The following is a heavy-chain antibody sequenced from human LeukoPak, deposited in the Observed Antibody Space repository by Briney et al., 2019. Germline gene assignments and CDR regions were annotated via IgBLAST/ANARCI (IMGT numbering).Heavy chain of an antibody. CDR2: ISSSSSYI. V-gene: IGHV3-21*01. CDR3: ARGLLWFGESAPH. CDR1: GFTFSSYS. Sequence: GGSLRLSCAASGFTFSSYSMNWVRQAPGKGLEWVSSISSSSSYIYYADSVKGRFTISRDNAKNSLYLQMNSLRAEDTAVYYCARGLLWFGESAPHWGQGTLVTVSS. J-gene: IGHJ1*01. D-gene: IGHD3-10*01.